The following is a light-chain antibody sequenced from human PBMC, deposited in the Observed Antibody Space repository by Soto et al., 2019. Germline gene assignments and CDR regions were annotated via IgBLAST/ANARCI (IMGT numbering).Light chain of an antibody. CDR1: SGSVSTSYY. Sequence: QTVVTQEPSFSVSPGGTVTLTCGLSSGSVSTSYYPSWYQQTPGQAPRTLIYRTNTRSSGVPDRFSGSILGNKAALTITGAQADDESDYYCVLYMGSGYWVFGGGTKLTVL. V-gene: IGLV8-61*01. CDR3: VLYMGSGYWV. CDR2: RTN. J-gene: IGLJ3*02.